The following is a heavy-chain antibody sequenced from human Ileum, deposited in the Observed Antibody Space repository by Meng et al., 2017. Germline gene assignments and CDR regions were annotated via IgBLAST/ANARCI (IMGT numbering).Heavy chain of an antibody. CDR2: IYHTGST. Sequence: QVRLQEAGPGLAKLSGPLSLTCAVSGGSISTSNWWSWRRQSPGQGREWIGEIYHTGSTTYNPSLESRVTVSVDKSNNQFSLRLTSATAADTAVYYCARVSQRDGYNSANFDYWGQGALVTVSS. V-gene: IGHV4-4*02. CDR1: GGSISTSNW. D-gene: IGHD5-24*01. J-gene: IGHJ4*02. CDR3: ARVSQRDGYNSANFDY.